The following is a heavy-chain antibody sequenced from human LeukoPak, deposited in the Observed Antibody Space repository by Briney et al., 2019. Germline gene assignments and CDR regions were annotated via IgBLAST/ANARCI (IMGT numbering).Heavy chain of an antibody. J-gene: IGHJ4*02. CDR3: ARGRWLRSSFDY. V-gene: IGHV4-34*01. D-gene: IGHD5-12*01. CDR2: INHSGST. CDR1: GGSFSGYY. Sequence: PSETLSLTCAVYGGSFSGYYWSLLRQPPGHGLELIGEINHSGSTNFNPSLKSRVTISVDTSKNQFSLKLSSVTAADTAVYYCARGRWLRSSFDYWGQGTLVTVSS.